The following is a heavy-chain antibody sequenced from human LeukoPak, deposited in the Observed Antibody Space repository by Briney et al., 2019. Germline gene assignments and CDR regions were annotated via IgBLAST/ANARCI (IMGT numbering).Heavy chain of an antibody. Sequence: TLSLTCTDSGGSISSGDYYWSWTRQPPGKGLEWIGYIYYSGSTYYNPSLKSRVTISVDTSKNLFSLKLSSVTAADTAVYYCAREGNGDFARWGQGTLVTVSS. CDR2: IYYSGST. CDR1: GGSISSGDYY. V-gene: IGHV4-30-4*08. J-gene: IGHJ5*02. D-gene: IGHD4-17*01. CDR3: AREGNGDFAR.